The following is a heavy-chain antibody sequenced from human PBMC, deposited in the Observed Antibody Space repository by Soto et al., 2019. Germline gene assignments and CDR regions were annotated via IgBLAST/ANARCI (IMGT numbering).Heavy chain of an antibody. CDR3: AKDPRSAVEMSVYGMDV. Sequence: EVQLLESGGGLVQPGGSLRLSCTASGFTFNSYGMSWVRQAPGEGLEWVSAISGSGDNTYYVDSVKGRFTVSRDNSKNTLYLQMNSLRAEDTAVYYCAKDPRSAVEMSVYGMDVWGQGTTVTVSS. CDR1: GFTFNSYG. D-gene: IGHD3-3*01. J-gene: IGHJ6*02. V-gene: IGHV3-23*01. CDR2: ISGSGDNT.